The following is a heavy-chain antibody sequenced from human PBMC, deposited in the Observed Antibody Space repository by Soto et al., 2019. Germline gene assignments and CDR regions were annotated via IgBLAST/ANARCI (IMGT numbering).Heavy chain of an antibody. J-gene: IGHJ6*02. D-gene: IGHD3-3*01. CDR3: ASSITIFGVVIPNGMDV. Sequence: GESLKISCKGSGYSFTIYWISWVRQMPGKGLEWMGRIDPSDSYTNYSPSFQGHVTISADKSISTAYLQWSSLKASDTAMYYCASSITIFGVVIPNGMDVWGQGTTVTVSS. V-gene: IGHV5-10-1*01. CDR2: IDPSDSYT. CDR1: GYSFTIYW.